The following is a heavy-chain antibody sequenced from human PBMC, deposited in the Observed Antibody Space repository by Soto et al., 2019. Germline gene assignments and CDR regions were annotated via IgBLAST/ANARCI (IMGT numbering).Heavy chain of an antibody. CDR3: TRDASRDSSARGWFDP. J-gene: IGHJ5*02. D-gene: IGHD6-13*01. CDR2: ISSNSAYI. V-gene: IGHV3-21*01. CDR1: GFTFRSFT. Sequence: GGSLRLSCAASGFTFRSFTMNWVRQAPGKGLEWVSTISSNSAYIYYTDALSGRCTISRDNAKNSLHLQMNSLRAEDTAVYYCTRDASRDSSARGWFDPWGPGTLVTVSS.